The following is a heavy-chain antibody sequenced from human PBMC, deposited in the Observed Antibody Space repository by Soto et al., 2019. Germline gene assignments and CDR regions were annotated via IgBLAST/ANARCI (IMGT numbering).Heavy chain of an antibody. Sequence: QVQLVESGGGVVQPGRSLRLSCAASGFTFSSYGMHWVRQAPGKGLEWVAVIWYDGRNTYYADSVKGRFTISRDNSKNTLYLQMYSLRAEDTAVYYCARTAYYYDSSGYYFDCWGQGTLVTVFS. D-gene: IGHD3-22*01. CDR1: GFTFSSYG. J-gene: IGHJ4*02. CDR2: IWYDGRNT. V-gene: IGHV3-33*01. CDR3: ARTAYYYDSSGYYFDC.